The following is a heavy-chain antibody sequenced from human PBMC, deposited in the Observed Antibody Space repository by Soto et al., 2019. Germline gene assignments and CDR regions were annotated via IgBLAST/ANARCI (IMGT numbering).Heavy chain of an antibody. CDR3: VRDMKYFRVTGTGFDS. CDR1: GYTFASYG. CDR2: ISGNNGAT. V-gene: IGHV1-18*04. J-gene: IGHJ5*01. Sequence: ASVKVSCKASGYTFASYGISSVQQAPGQGLEWMGWISGNNGATNFAPKVQDRITMTLDTSTGVASLALRSLRSDDTAIYYCVRDMKYFRVTGTGFDSCGEGILLTGSS.